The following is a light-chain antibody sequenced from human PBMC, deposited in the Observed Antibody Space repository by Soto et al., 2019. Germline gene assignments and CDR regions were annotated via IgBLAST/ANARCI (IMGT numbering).Light chain of an antibody. CDR1: QNIRNL. V-gene: IGKV1-5*01. J-gene: IGKJ4*01. CDR3: QQYESYSPLT. CDR2: DAS. Sequence: DIQLTQSPSTLSASVGDSVTITRRASQNIRNLLAWYQQKPGKAPKLLIYDASSLESGVPSRFSGSGSGTEFTLTIAGLQPEDFATYYCQQYESYSPLTFGGGTKVDIK.